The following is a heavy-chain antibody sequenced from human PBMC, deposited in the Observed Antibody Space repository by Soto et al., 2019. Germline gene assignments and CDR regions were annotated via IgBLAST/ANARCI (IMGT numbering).Heavy chain of an antibody. Sequence: QIQLVQSGAEVKKPGSSVKVSCKASGGTFSTYAISWVRQAPGQGLEWMGGIIPMSGRTTYEQKFQDRVTITAAKSTTTAYMELSSLRSEDTAVYYCALGSDYLFDPWGRGTLVTVSS. D-gene: IGHD4-17*01. CDR3: ALGSDYLFDP. CDR2: IIPMSGRT. J-gene: IGHJ5*02. CDR1: GGTFSTYA. V-gene: IGHV1-69*06.